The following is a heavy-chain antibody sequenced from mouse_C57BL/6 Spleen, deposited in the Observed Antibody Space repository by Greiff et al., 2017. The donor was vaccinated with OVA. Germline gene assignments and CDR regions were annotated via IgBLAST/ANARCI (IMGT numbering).Heavy chain of an antibody. CDR3: ARDGRLRGYYAMDY. V-gene: IGHV3-3*01. Sequence: VMLVESGPSLVRPSQTLSLTCTVTGFSINSDCYWIWIRQFPVNKLEYIGYTFYSGIPYYNQYLESRTYITRDTSKNQFSLKLSAVTTEDTATYYCARDGRLRGYYAMDYWGQGTSVTVSS. CDR2: TFYSGIP. J-gene: IGHJ4*01. D-gene: IGHD2-4*01. CDR1: GFSINSDCY.